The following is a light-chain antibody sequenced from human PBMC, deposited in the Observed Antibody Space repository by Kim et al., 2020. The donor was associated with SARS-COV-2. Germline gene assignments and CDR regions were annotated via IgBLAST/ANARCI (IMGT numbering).Light chain of an antibody. CDR3: SAWDSSLSAVV. J-gene: IGLJ2*01. Sequence: RQPATLTCTGNNNNLGTQGAAWLQQHQGHPPKLLSYRNNSRPSGISERLSASRSGNTASLTITGLQPEDEADYYCSAWDSSLSAVVFGGGTQLTVL. CDR1: NNNLGTQG. V-gene: IGLV10-54*01. CDR2: RNN.